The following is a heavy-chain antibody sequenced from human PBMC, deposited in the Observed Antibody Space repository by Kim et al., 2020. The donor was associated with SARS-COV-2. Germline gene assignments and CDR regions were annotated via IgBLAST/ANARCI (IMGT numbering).Heavy chain of an antibody. CDR3: ARSLYDSSGYYPV. Sequence: SETLSLTCAVYGGSFSGYYWSWIRQPPGKGLEWIGEINHSGSTNYNPSLKSRVTISVDTSKNQFSLKLSSVTAADTAVYYCARSLYDSSGYYPVWGQGT. CDR2: INHSGST. D-gene: IGHD3-22*01. CDR1: GGSFSGYY. J-gene: IGHJ4*02. V-gene: IGHV4-34*01.